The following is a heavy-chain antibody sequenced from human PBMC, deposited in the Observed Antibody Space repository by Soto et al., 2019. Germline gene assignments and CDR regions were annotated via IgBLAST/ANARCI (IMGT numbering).Heavy chain of an antibody. CDR2: IWYDGSNK. Sequence: GGSLRLSCAASGFTFSSYGMHWVRQAPGKGLEWVAVIWYDGSNKYYADSVKGRFTISRDNSKNTLYLQMNSLRAEDTAVYYCARQEGSGNSYRASLWFDPWGQGTLVTVSS. J-gene: IGHJ5*02. D-gene: IGHD5-18*01. CDR1: GFTFSSYG. CDR3: ARQEGSGNSYRASLWFDP. V-gene: IGHV3-33*01.